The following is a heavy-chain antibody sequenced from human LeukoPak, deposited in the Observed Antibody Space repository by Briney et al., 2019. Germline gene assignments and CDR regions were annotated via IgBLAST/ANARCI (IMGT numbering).Heavy chain of an antibody. CDR1: GGSISSYY. CDR3: ARAPDYGDYGFLGY. CDR2: IYTSGST. Sequence: PSETLSLTWTVSGGSISSYYWSWIRQPAGKGLEWIGRIYTSGSTNYNPSLKSRVTMSVDTSKNQFSLKLSSVTAADTAVYYCARAPDYGDYGFLGYWGQGTLVTVSS. D-gene: IGHD4-17*01. V-gene: IGHV4-4*07. J-gene: IGHJ4*02.